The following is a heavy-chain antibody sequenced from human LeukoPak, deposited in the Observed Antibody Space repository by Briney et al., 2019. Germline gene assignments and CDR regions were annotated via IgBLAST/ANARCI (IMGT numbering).Heavy chain of an antibody. D-gene: IGHD3-10*01. CDR1: GGSISSSSYY. CDR2: IYYSGST. J-gene: IGHJ4*02. V-gene: IGHV4-39*07. Sequence: PSETLSLTCTVSGGSISSSSYYWGWIRQPPGKGLEWIGSIYYSGSTYYNPSLKSRVTISVDTSKNQFSLKLSSVTAADTAVYYCARDLDGSGSVLLDYWGQGIRVTVSS. CDR3: ARDLDGSGSVLLDY.